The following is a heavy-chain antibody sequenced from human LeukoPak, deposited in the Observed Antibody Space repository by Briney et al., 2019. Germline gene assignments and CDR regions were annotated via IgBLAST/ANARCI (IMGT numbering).Heavy chain of an antibody. CDR1: GGSVSSGSYY. V-gene: IGHV4-61*01. Sequence: PSETLSLTCTVSGGSVSSGSYYWSWIRQPPGKGLEWIGYIYFSGSTNYNPSLKSRVTISVDTSKNQFSLKLSSVTAADTAVYYCAGGDGWYYFDFWGQGTLVTVSS. D-gene: IGHD6-19*01. CDR2: IYFSGST. CDR3: AGGDGWYYFDF. J-gene: IGHJ4*02.